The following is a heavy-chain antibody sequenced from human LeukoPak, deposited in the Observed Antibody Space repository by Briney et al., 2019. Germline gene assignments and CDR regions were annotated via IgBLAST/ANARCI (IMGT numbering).Heavy chain of an antibody. CDR3: ARGPYSSGWYVSDY. V-gene: IGHV3-74*01. CDR2: INSDGSST. CDR1: GFTFSSYW. Sequence: GGPLRLSCAASGFTFSSYWMHWVRQAPGKGLVWVSRINSDGSSTSYADSVKGRFTISRDNAKNTLYLQMNSLRAEDTAVYYCARGPYSSGWYVSDYWGQGTLVTVSS. J-gene: IGHJ4*02. D-gene: IGHD6-19*01.